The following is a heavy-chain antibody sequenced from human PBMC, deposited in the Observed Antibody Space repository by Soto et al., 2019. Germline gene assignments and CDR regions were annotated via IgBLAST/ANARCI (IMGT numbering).Heavy chain of an antibody. J-gene: IGHJ4*02. V-gene: IGHV4-39*07. CDR1: GGSIISSNHY. Sequence: PSETLSLTCTVSGGSIISSNHYWAWIRQPPGEGLEWIGSMYHSGNTYYNPSLNSRVTISVDTSKNQFSLKLSSVTAADTAVYYCARGLWFGYWGQGTLVTVSS. CDR3: ARGLWFGY. CDR2: MYHSGNT. D-gene: IGHD3-10*01.